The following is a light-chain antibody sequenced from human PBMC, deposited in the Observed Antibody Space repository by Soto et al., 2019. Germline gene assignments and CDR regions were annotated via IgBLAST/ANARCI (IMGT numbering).Light chain of an antibody. J-gene: IGLJ1*01. Sequence: QSALTQPPSASGAPGQSVPISCTGTSSDIGGYNFVSWYQQFPGKAPKLIIYEVTKRPSGVPDRFSGSKSGNTASLPVSGLQTADEADYYCSSYGGSNNFVFGTGTKLTVL. V-gene: IGLV2-8*01. CDR1: SSDIGGYNF. CDR2: EVT. CDR3: SSYGGSNNFV.